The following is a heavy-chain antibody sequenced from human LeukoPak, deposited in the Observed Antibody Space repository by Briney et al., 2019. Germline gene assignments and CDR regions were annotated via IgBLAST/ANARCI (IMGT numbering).Heavy chain of an antibody. D-gene: IGHD3-16*01. CDR3: ANLGTVSGAFDI. CDR1: GGTFSSYA. J-gene: IGHJ3*02. CDR2: IIPIFGTA. V-gene: IGHV1-69*05. Sequence: ASVKVSCEASGGTFSSYAISWVRQAPGQGLEWMGGIIPIFGTANYAQKFQGRVTITTDESTSTAYMELSSLRSEDTVVYTCANLGTVSGAFDIWGQGTMVTVSS.